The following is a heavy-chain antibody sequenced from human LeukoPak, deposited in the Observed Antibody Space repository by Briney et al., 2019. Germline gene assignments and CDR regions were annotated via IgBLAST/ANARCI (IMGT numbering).Heavy chain of an antibody. CDR3: ARTVDYGGAFDI. J-gene: IGHJ3*02. Sequence: SETLSLTCTVSGGSISSSSYYWGWIRQPPGKGLEWIRSIYYSGSTYYNPSLMSRVTISVDTSKNQFSLKLSSVTAADTAVYYCARTVDYGGAFDIWGQGTMVTVSS. V-gene: IGHV4-39*07. D-gene: IGHD4-17*01. CDR2: IYYSGST. CDR1: GGSISSSSYY.